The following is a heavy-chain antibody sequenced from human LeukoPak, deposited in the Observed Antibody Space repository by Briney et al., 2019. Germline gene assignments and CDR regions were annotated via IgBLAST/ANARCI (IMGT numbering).Heavy chain of an antibody. CDR2: ISYDGSDK. CDR3: AKGKSITVAGSYFDY. J-gene: IGHJ4*02. Sequence: PGGSLRLSCAASGFTFSSYGMNWVRQAPGKGLEWVAIISYDGSDKYFADSVKGRFTISRDNSENTLYLQMNSLRAEDTAVYYCAKGKSITVAGSYFDYWGQGTLVTVSS. CDR1: GFTFSSYG. D-gene: IGHD6-19*01. V-gene: IGHV3-30*18.